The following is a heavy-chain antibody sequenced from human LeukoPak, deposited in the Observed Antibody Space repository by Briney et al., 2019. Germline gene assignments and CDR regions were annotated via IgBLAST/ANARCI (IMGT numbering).Heavy chain of an antibody. CDR3: TTDRYYDNSELQFQH. J-gene: IGHJ1*01. CDR1: GFTFSNAY. CDR2: IKRETDGGTI. D-gene: IGHD3-22*01. Sequence: GGSLRLSCAASGFTFSNAYMNWVRQAPGKGLEWLGRIKRETDGGTIDYAAPVKGRFTISRDDSRNTLYPQMDSLKIEDTAVYYCTTDRYYDNSELQFQHWGQGTLVTVSS. V-gene: IGHV3-15*07.